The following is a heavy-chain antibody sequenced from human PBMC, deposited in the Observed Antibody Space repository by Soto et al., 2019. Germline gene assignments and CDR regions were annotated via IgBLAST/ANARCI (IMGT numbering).Heavy chain of an antibody. CDR3: ARDRGYGSGSYYNVRYYYGMDV. D-gene: IGHD3-10*01. V-gene: IGHV3-33*01. Sequence: GGSLRLSCAASGFTFSSYGMHWVRQAPGKGLEWVAVIWYDGSDKYYADSVKGRFTISRDNSKNTLYLQMNSLRAEDTAVYYCARDRGYGSGSYYNVRYYYGMDVWGQGTTVTVSS. J-gene: IGHJ6*02. CDR1: GFTFSSYG. CDR2: IWYDGSDK.